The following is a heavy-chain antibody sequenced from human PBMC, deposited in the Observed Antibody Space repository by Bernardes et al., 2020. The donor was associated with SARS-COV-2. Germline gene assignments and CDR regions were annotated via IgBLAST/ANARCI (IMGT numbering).Heavy chain of an antibody. CDR3: ARRLAAAAGSPRFDL. CDR1: GDSIRRSNYF. V-gene: IGHV4-39*01. CDR2: IYYSGIP. J-gene: IGHJ2*01. D-gene: IGHD6-13*01. Sequence: SETLSLTCTVSGDSIRRSNYFWDWLRQPPGKGLEWIGSIYYSGIPYYNPSLESRLAISVDTSSNQFSLKLSSATAADTAVYFCARRLAAAAGSPRFDLWGRGTLVTVSS.